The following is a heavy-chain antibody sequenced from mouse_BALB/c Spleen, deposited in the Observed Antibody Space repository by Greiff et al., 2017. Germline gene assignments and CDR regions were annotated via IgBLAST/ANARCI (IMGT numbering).Heavy chain of an antibody. J-gene: IGHJ4*01. Sequence: VQLQQSGAELVRSGASVKLSCTASGFNIKDYYMHWVKQRPEQGLEWIGWIDPENGDTEYAPKFQGKATMTADTSSNTAYLQLSSLTSEDTAVYYYNADGGSPYYAMDYWGQGTSVTVSA. CDR1: GFNIKDYY. CDR2: IDPENGDT. V-gene: IGHV14-4*02. D-gene: IGHD1-1*02. CDR3: NADGGSPYYAMDY.